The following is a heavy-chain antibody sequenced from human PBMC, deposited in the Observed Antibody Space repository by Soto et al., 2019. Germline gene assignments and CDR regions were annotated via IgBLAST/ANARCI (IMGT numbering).Heavy chain of an antibody. CDR3: ARALAAAGNWFDP. CDR2: INHSGST. J-gene: IGHJ5*02. CDR1: GGSFSGYY. D-gene: IGHD6-13*01. V-gene: IGHV4-34*01. Sequence: PSETLSLTCAVYGGSFSGYYWSWIRQPPGKGLEWIGEINHSGSTNYNPSLKSRVTISVDTSKNQFSLKLSSVTAADTAVYYCARALAAAGNWFDPWGQGTLVTVSS.